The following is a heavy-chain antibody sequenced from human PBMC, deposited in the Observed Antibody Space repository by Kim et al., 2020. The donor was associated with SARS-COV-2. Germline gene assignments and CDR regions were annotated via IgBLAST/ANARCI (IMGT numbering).Heavy chain of an antibody. Sequence: RVTISVDKSKNQFSLKLSSVTAADTAVYYCARHPTAKVLRFLEWLLYLDYWGQGILVTVSS. CDR3: ARHPTAKVLRFLEWLLYLDY. V-gene: IGHV4-39*01. D-gene: IGHD3-3*01. J-gene: IGHJ4*02.